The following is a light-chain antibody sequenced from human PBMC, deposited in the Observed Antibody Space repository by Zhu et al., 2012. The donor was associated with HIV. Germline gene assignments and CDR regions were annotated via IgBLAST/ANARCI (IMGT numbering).Light chain of an antibody. J-gene: IGKJ2*01. CDR3: QHYVPSPMYT. V-gene: IGKV3-20*01. CDR1: QTVSRNY. Sequence: EIVLTQSPGTLSLSPGERATLSCRASQTVSRNYLAWYQQKPGQPPRLLIYSASRRVTGIPDRFSGSGSGTDFTLTISRLEPEDFAVYYCQHYVPSPMYTFGQGPSWR. CDR2: SAS.